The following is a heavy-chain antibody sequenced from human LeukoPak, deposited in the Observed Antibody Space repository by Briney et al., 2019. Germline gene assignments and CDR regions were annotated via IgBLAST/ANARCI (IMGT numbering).Heavy chain of an antibody. V-gene: IGHV4-34*01. Sequence: PSETLSLTCAVYGGSFSGYYWSWIRQPPGKGLEWIGEIKHSGSTNYNPSLKSRVTISVDTSKNQFSLKLSSVTAADTAVYYCARRPTTGTTKSPLRKSGHLPKYGMDVWGKGTTVTVSS. CDR3: ARRPTTGTTKSPLRKSGHLPKYGMDV. CDR2: IKHSGST. D-gene: IGHD1-1*01. CDR1: GGSFSGYY. J-gene: IGHJ6*04.